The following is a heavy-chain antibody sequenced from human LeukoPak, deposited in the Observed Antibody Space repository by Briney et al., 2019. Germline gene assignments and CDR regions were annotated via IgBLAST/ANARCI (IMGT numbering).Heavy chain of an antibody. CDR1: GFGFRYHW. CDR2: INQDGSEG. J-gene: IGHJ4*02. D-gene: IGHD1-26*01. CDR3: ARVSGTYYPVDY. Sequence: GGSLRLSCAATGFGFRYHWMSWVRHVAGKGLEWVANINQDGSEGDYVDSVKGRFTISRDNAKSSLFLQMNSLRAEDTALYYCARVSGTYYPVDYWGQGTVVTVSS. V-gene: IGHV3-7*01.